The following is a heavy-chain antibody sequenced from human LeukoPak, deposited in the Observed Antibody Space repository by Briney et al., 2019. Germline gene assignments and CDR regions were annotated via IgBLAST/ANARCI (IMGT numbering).Heavy chain of an antibody. D-gene: IGHD6-6*01. V-gene: IGHV4-34*01. CDR2: INHSGST. CDR3: ARGGVGVLAARLRGMDY. J-gene: IGHJ4*02. CDR1: GGSFSGYY. Sequence: ETLSLTCAVYGGSFSGYYWSWIRQPPGKGLEWIGEINHSGSTNYNPSLKSRVTISVDTSKNQFSLKLSSVTAADTAVYYCARGGVGVLAARLRGMDYWGQGTLVTVSS.